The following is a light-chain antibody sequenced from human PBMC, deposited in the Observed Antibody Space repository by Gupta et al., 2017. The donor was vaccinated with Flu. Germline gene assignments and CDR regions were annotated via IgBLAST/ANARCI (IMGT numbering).Light chain of an antibody. CDR2: RVS. CDR1: QSLVHSNGNTY. CDR3: VQGTHWPT. V-gene: IGKV2-30*02. J-gene: IGKJ1*01. Sequence: PVTLGQPASISCRCSQSLVHSNGNTYLTWFQQRPGQSPRRLIYRVSNRDSGVPDRFSGSGSGTDFTLKISRVEAEDVGVYYCVQGTHWPTFGQGTKVEIK.